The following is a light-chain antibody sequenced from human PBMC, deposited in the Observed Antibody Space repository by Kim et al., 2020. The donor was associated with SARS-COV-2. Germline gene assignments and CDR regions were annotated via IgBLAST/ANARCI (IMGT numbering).Light chain of an antibody. CDR3: QKYNSAPWK. CDR1: QDIANS. Sequence: DIQMTQSPSSLSASVGDRVTITCRASQDIANSLAWYQQKPGKVPQVLIYAASTLQSGVPSRFSGSGSGTEFTPTIGSLQTEDVASYFCQKYNSAPWKFGPGNKVDIK. CDR2: AAS. J-gene: IGKJ1*01. V-gene: IGKV1-27*01.